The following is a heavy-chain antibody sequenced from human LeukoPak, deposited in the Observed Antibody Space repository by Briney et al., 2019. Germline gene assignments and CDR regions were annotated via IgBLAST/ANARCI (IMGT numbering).Heavy chain of an antibody. CDR2: INHSGST. J-gene: IGHJ6*03. Sequence: SGTLSLTCAVYGGSFSGYYWSWIRQPPGKGLEWIGEINHSGSTNYNPSLKSRVTISVDTSKNQFSLKLSSVTAADTAVFYCARRDSSGYSKYYYYMDVWGKGTTVTVSS. V-gene: IGHV4-34*01. CDR3: ARRDSSGYSKYYYYMDV. CDR1: GGSFSGYY. D-gene: IGHD3-22*01.